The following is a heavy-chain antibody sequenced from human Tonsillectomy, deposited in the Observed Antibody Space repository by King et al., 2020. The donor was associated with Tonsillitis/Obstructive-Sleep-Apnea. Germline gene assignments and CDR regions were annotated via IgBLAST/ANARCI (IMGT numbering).Heavy chain of an antibody. D-gene: IGHD3-3*01. CDR2: IYWDDDK. CDR3: ARGNYDSDAFDI. Sequence: TLQESGPTLVKPPQTLTLTCTFSGFSLSTGGVGVGWIRQPPGKALEWLALIYWDDDKHYRPSLKSRLTITKDTSKNQVVLTMTNMDPVDTATYYCARGNYDSDAFDIWGQGTMVTVSS. V-gene: IGHV2-5*02. J-gene: IGHJ3*02. CDR1: GFSLSTGGVG.